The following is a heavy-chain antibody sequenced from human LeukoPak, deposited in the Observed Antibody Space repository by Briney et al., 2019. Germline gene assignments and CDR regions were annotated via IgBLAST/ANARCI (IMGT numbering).Heavy chain of an antibody. Sequence: PGGSLRLSCAASGFTFSSYAMHWVRQAPGKGLEWVAVISYDGSNKYYADSVKGRFTISRDNSKNTLYLQMNSLRAEDTAVYYCARGRSNSYGHNDAFDIWGQGTMVTVSS. CDR1: GFTFSSYA. D-gene: IGHD5-18*01. CDR3: ARGRSNSYGHNDAFDI. J-gene: IGHJ3*02. CDR2: ISYDGSNK. V-gene: IGHV3-30-3*01.